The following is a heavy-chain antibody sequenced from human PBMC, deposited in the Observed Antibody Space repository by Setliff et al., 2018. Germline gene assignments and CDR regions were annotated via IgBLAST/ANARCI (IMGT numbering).Heavy chain of an antibody. Sequence: PSETLSLTCAVSGGSISSGGYSWSWIRQPPGKGLEWIGYIYHSGSTYYNPSLKSRVTISVDRSKNQFSLKLSSVTAADTAVYYCARHRAGHIAALDYWGQGTLVTVSS. V-gene: IGHV4-30-2*01. CDR2: IYHSGST. CDR3: ARHRAGHIAALDY. J-gene: IGHJ4*02. D-gene: IGHD6-13*01. CDR1: GGSISSGGYS.